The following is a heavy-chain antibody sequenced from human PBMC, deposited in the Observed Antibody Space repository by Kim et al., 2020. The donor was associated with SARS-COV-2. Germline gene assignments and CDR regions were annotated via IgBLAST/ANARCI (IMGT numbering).Heavy chain of an antibody. Sequence: GGSLRLSCATSGFSFDTYSMNWVRQAPGKVLEWVAYISSSPGTMFYADSVKGRFTISRDNAKNSLFLQMRSLRVEDTAVYYCARAPIVGFTTRAPYYYGMDVWGPGTTVIVSS. J-gene: IGHJ6*02. D-gene: IGHD1-26*01. CDR1: GFSFDTYS. CDR3: ARAPIVGFTTRAPYYYGMDV. CDR2: ISSSPGTM. V-gene: IGHV3-48*01.